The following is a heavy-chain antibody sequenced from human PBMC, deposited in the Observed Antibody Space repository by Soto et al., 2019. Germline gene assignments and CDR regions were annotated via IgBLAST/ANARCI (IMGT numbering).Heavy chain of an antibody. CDR2: INHSGST. J-gene: IGHJ6*03. CDR1: GGSFSGYY. Sequence: SETLSLTCAVYGGSFSGYYWSWIRQPPGKGLEWIGEINHSGSTNYNPSLKSRVTISVDTSKNQFSLKLSSVTAADTAVYYCARDWHDFWSGYYYYYYMDVWGKGTTVTVSS. V-gene: IGHV4-34*01. CDR3: ARDWHDFWSGYYYYYYMDV. D-gene: IGHD3-3*01.